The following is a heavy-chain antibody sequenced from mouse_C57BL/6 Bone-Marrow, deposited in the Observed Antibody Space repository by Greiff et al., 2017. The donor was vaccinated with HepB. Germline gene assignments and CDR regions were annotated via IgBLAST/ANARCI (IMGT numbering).Heavy chain of an antibody. CDR1: GFNIKNTY. Sequence: VQLKQSVAELVRPGASVKLSCTASGFNIKNTYMHWVKQRPEQGLEWIGMIDPANGNTKYAPKFQGKATITAATSSNTAYLQLSSLTSEDTAIYYCARDYGSSYDYYAMDYWDQGTAVTVSS. D-gene: IGHD1-1*01. CDR2: IDPANGNT. J-gene: IGHJ4*01. CDR3: ARDYGSSYDYYAMDY. V-gene: IGHV14-3*01.